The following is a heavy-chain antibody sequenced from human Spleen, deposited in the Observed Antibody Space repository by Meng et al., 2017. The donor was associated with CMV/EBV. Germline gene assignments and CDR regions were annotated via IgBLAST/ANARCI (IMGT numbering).Heavy chain of an antibody. CDR1: GYTFTTYG. CDR3: ARAGAAVTTNFDF. V-gene: IGHV1-18*01. D-gene: IGHD4-17*01. Sequence: QVQLVQSGAEVKKPGASVKVSCKASGYTFTTYGISWVRQAPGQGLEWVGWVSAENGDTDYGQKFQGRVTVTADTFTNTAYMEMRSLRSDDSAMYYCARAGAAVTTNFDFWGQGTLVTVSS. J-gene: IGHJ4*02. CDR2: VSAENGDT.